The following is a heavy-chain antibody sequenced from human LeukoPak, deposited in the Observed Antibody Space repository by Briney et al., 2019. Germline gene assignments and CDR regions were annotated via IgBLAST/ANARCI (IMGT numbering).Heavy chain of an antibody. D-gene: IGHD1-26*01. CDR2: INPSGGST. Sequence: GASVKVSCKASGYTFTSYYMHWVRQAPGQGLEWMGIINPSGGSTSYAQKFQGRVIMTTDTSTSTVYVELSSLRSDDTAVYFCARDLLKDSGGYPLYYYYGMDVWGQGTTVTVSS. J-gene: IGHJ6*02. CDR1: GYTFTSYY. V-gene: IGHV1-46*01. CDR3: ARDLLKDSGGYPLYYYYGMDV.